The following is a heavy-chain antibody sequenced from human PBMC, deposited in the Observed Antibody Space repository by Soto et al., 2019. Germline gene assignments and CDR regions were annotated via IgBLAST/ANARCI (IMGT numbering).Heavy chain of an antibody. J-gene: IGHJ5*02. CDR1: GGSFSGYY. Sequence: SETLSLTCAVYGGSFSGYYWSWIRQPPGKGLEWIGEINHSGSTNYNPSLKSRVAISVDTSKNQFSLKLSSVTAADTAVYYCARGRRVLRYGSDNWFDPWGQGTLVIVS. D-gene: IGHD3-10*01. CDR2: INHSGST. CDR3: ARGRRVLRYGSDNWFDP. V-gene: IGHV4-34*01.